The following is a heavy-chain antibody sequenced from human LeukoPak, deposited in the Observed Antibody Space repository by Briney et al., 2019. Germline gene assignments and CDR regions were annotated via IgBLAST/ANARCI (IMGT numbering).Heavy chain of an antibody. J-gene: IGHJ3*02. Sequence: SETLSLTCTVSGGSISSRSYYWGWIRQPPGKGLEWIGRIYTSGSTNYNPSLKSRVTISVDTSKNQFSLKLSSVTAADTAVYYCARGDEYYYDSSGYSKNDAFDIWGQGTMVTVSS. CDR1: GGSISSRSYY. CDR2: IYTSGST. D-gene: IGHD3-22*01. CDR3: ARGDEYYYDSSGYSKNDAFDI. V-gene: IGHV4-61*02.